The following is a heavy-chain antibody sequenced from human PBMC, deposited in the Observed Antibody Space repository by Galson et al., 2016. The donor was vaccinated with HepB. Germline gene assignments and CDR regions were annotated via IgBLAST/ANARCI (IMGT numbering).Heavy chain of an antibody. CDR1: GFTLSCCG. CDR2: IWPDATNE. Sequence: SLRLSCAASGFTLSCCGMHWVRQAPGKGLEWVAVIWPDATNEKYGDAVKGRFTISRDNSKNTLYLQMNSLRVEDTAVYYCAKEGHYEGHFYMDVWGEGTTVTVSS. V-gene: IGHV3-33*06. J-gene: IGHJ6*03. CDR3: AKEGHYEGHFYMDV. D-gene: IGHD4-17*01.